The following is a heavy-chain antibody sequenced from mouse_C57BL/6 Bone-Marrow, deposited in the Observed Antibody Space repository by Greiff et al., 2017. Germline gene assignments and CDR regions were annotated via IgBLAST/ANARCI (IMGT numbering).Heavy chain of an antibody. CDR3: TRGDTDAMDY. J-gene: IGHJ4*01. D-gene: IGHD5-1-1*01. CDR2: IRNKANNHAT. CDR1: GFTFSDAW. V-gene: IGHV6-6*01. Sequence: EVQGVESGGGLVQPGGSMKLSCAASGFTFSDAWMDWVRQSPEKGLEWVAEIRNKANNHATYYAESVKGRFTISRDDSKSSVYLQMNSLRAEDTGIYYCTRGDTDAMDYWGQGTSVTVSS.